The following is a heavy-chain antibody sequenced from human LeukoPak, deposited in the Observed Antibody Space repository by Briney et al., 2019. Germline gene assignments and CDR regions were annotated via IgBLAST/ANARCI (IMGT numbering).Heavy chain of an antibody. CDR2: ISGSGGST. D-gene: IGHD6-19*01. CDR1: GFSFNNYA. Sequence: GGSLRLSCAASGFSFNNYAMNWVRQAPGKGLEWVSAISGSGGSTYYADSVKGRFTISRDNSKNTLNLQMNSLRAEDTAVYYCAKDPGYSSGWYFSTWGQGTLVTVSS. CDR3: AKDPGYSSGWYFST. J-gene: IGHJ5*02. V-gene: IGHV3-23*01.